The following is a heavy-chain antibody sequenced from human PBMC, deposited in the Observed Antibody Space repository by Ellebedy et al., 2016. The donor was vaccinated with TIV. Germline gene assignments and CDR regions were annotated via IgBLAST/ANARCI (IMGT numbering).Heavy chain of an antibody. J-gene: IGHJ6*02. CDR3: GRAREPGYFAYYYYGMDV. D-gene: IGHD3-9*01. CDR1: GFTFSDYF. CDR2: ITNTGSTI. V-gene: IGHV3-11*01. Sequence: GESLKISCAGSGFTFSDYFMAWVRQAPRTGLEWVSYITNTGSTIYYADSVKGRFTVARDNSKNSLYLQMNNLRGEDAAVYYCGRAREPGYFAYYYYGMDVWGQGTTVTVSS.